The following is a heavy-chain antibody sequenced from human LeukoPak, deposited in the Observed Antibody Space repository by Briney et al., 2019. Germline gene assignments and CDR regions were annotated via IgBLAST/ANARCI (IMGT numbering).Heavy chain of an antibody. V-gene: IGHV3-53*04. CDR3: ARGGELDDAFDI. CDR1: GFTVSSNY. D-gene: IGHD1-26*01. J-gene: IGHJ3*02. Sequence: GGSLRLSCAASGFTVSSNYMSWVRQAPGKGLEWVSVIYSGGSTYYADSVKGRFTISSNNSKNTLYLQMNSLRAEGTAVYYCARGGELDDAFDIWGQGTMVTVSS. CDR2: IYSGGST.